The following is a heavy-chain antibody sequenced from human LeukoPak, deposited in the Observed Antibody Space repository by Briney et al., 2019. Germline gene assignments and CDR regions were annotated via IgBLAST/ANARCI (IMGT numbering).Heavy chain of an antibody. D-gene: IGHD3-3*01. CDR1: GFTFRNYV. V-gene: IGHV3-23*01. J-gene: IGHJ4*02. CDR2: ITGDGGGT. CDR3: AKDLVTIFGGGFDY. Sequence: GGSLRLSCAASGFTFRNYVMSWVRQVPGKGLEWVSAITGDGGGTNHADSVKGRFTISRDNSKNTLYLQMNSLRAEDTAVYYCAKDLVTIFGGGFDYWGQGTLVTVSS.